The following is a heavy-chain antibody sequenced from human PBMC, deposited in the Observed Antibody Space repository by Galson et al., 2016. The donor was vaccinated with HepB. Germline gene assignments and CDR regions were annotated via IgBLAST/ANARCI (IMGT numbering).Heavy chain of an antibody. J-gene: IGHJ3*01. CDR3: AKDSVPVRAPVVVIQLEDAFDV. Sequence: SLRLSCAASGFTFSNYAMSWVRQAPGEGLEWVAIISGSGTATYYADSVKGRFTISRDNSKSTLYLQMNSLRAEDTAVYYCAKDSVPVRAPVVVIQLEDAFDVWGQGTMVTVSS. CDR2: ISGSGTAT. D-gene: IGHD3-22*01. CDR1: GFTFSNYA. V-gene: IGHV3-23*01.